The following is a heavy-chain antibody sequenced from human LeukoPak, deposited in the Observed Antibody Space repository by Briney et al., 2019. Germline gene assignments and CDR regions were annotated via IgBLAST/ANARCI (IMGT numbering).Heavy chain of an antibody. Sequence: MASETLSLTCAVYGRSFSGYYWNWIRQPPGKGLEWIGEINHSGSTNYNPSLKSRVTISVDTSKNQFSLKLSSVTAADTAVYYCARDPYSSGYPRDAFDIWGQGTMDTVSS. CDR2: INHSGST. J-gene: IGHJ3*02. V-gene: IGHV4-34*01. CDR3: ARDPYSSGYPRDAFDI. D-gene: IGHD6-19*01. CDR1: GRSFSGYY.